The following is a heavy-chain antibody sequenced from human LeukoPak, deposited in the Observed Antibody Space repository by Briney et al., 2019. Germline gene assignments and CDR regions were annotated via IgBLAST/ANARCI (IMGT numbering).Heavy chain of an antibody. CDR1: GLAFKIYS. CDR2: IGGRGDSI. V-gene: IGHV3-23*01. D-gene: IGHD3-22*01. CDR3: AKDYYETSGYFDS. Sequence: GGSLRLSCAASGLAFKIYSMHWVRQAPGKGLEWVAVIGGRGDSIFYADSVKGRFTISRDNSKNTVDLQMSSLRAEDTAIYYCAKDYYETSGYFDSWGQGSLVSVSS. J-gene: IGHJ4*02.